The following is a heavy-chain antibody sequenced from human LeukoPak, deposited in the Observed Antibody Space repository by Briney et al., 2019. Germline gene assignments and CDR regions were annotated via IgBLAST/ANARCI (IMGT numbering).Heavy chain of an antibody. V-gene: IGHV1-46*01. D-gene: IGHD3-22*01. J-gene: IGHJ4*02. CDR1: GYTFTSYY. CDR2: INPSGGST. Sequence: ASVKVSCKASGYTFTSYYMHWVRQAPGQGLEWMGIINPSGGSTSYAQKFQGRVTMTRDTSTSTVYMELSSLRSEDTAVYYCARDDQAYYYDSSGRTLDYWGQGTLVTVSS. CDR3: ARDDQAYYYDSSGRTLDY.